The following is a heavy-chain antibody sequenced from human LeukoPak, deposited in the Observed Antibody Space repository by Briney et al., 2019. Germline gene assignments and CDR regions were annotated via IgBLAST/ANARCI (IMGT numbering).Heavy chain of an antibody. J-gene: IGHJ6*02. CDR2: ISYDGSNE. CDR3: ARDSVTMVRGVIGGGMDV. V-gene: IGHV3-30-3*01. Sequence: GGSLRLSCAASGFTFSNYAMHWVRQAPGKGLEWVAVISYDGSNEYYADSVKGRFTISRDNSKNTVYLQMNSLRAEDTAVYDCARDSVTMVRGVIGGGMDVWGQGTTVTVS. D-gene: IGHD3-10*01. CDR1: GFTFSNYA.